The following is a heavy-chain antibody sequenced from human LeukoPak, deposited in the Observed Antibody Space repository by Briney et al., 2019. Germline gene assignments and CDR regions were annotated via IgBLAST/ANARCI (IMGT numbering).Heavy chain of an antibody. CDR1: GHTFTSYY. V-gene: IGHV1-46*01. CDR2: INPSGGST. Sequence: ASVKVSCKVSGHTFTSYYMHWVRQAPGQGLEWMGIINPSGGSTSYAQKFQGRVTMTRDTSTSTVYMELSSLRSEDTAVYYCARASGSNFDYWGQGTLVTVSS. J-gene: IGHJ4*02. CDR3: ARASGSNFDY. D-gene: IGHD1-26*01.